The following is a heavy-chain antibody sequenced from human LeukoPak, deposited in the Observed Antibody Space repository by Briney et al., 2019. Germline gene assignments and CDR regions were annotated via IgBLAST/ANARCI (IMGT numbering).Heavy chain of an antibody. Sequence: GGSLRLSCAASGFTFSSYAMNWVRQAPGKGLEWVSYISSLGSTIYYADSVKGRFTISRDNAKNSLYLQMNSLRAEDTAVYYCARGEQEMATMSIDYWDQGTLVTLSS. CDR1: GFTFSSYA. J-gene: IGHJ4*02. V-gene: IGHV3-48*01. CDR3: ARGEQEMATMSIDY. CDR2: ISSLGSTI. D-gene: IGHD5-24*01.